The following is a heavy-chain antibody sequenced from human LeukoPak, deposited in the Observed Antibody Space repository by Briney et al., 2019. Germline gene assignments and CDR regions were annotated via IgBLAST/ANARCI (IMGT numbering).Heavy chain of an antibody. V-gene: IGHV4-4*07. D-gene: IGHD5-18*01. J-gene: IGHJ4*02. CDR3: AAGSQSTALIK. CDR1: GGSISSYY. CDR2: MYTSEET. Sequence: SETLSLTCTVSGGSISSYYWTWIRQPAGKGLEWIGRMYTSEETNYNSTLKSRVTISLDTSKNQFSLRLSSVTAADTAVYYCAAGSQSTALIKWGQGTLVTVSS.